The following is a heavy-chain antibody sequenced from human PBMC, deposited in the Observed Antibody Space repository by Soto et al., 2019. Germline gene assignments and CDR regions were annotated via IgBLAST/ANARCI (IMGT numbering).Heavy chain of an antibody. CDR3: ARGRPALTYYDFWSGYYVDFDY. CDR1: GYTFTSYD. J-gene: IGHJ4*02. Sequence: ASVKVSCKASGYTFTSYDINWVRQATGQGLEWMGWMNPNSGNTGYAQKFQGRVTMTRNTSISTAYMELSSLRSEDTAVYYCARGRPALTYYDFWSGYYVDFDYWGQGTLVTVS. CDR2: MNPNSGNT. V-gene: IGHV1-8*01. D-gene: IGHD3-3*01.